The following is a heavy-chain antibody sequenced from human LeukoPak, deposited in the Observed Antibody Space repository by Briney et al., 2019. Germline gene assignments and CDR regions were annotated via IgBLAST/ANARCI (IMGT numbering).Heavy chain of an antibody. CDR2: INPNSGGT. CDR3: ARDPSTSGHNWFDP. Sequence: ASVKVSCKASGYTFTGYYMHWVRQAPGQGLEWMGWINPNSGGTNYAQKFQGRVTMTRDTSISTAYMVLSRLRSADTAVYYCARDPSTSGHNWFDPWGQGTLVTVSS. J-gene: IGHJ5*02. CDR1: GYTFTGYY. V-gene: IGHV1-2*02. D-gene: IGHD2-2*01.